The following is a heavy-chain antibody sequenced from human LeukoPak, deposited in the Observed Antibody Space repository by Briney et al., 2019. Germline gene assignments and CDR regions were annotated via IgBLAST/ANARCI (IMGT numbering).Heavy chain of an antibody. D-gene: IGHD3-10*01. CDR1: GYTFTNYA. J-gene: IGHJ4*02. Sequence: ASVKVSCKASGYTFTNYAINWVRQAPGQGLEWMGWITTNTGNPTYAQGFTGRFVFSLDTSVSTASLQINSLKAEDTAVYYCARDPQVSYYGSGSIDYWGQGTLVTVSS. CDR2: ITTNTGNP. CDR3: ARDPQVSYYGSGSIDY. V-gene: IGHV7-4-1*02.